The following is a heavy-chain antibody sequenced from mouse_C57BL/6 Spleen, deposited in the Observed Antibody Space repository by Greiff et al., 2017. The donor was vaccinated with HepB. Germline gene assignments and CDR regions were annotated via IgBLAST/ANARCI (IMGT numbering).Heavy chain of an antibody. Sequence: QVQLKESGAELARPGASVKMSCKASGYTFTSYTMHWVKQRPGQGLEWIGYINPSSGYTKYNQKFKDKATLTADKSSSTAYMQLSSLTSEDSAVYYCARGKDYYGNYVDYWGQGTTLTVSS. CDR1: GYTFTSYT. CDR3: ARGKDYYGNYVDY. J-gene: IGHJ2*01. CDR2: INPSSGYT. D-gene: IGHD2-1*01. V-gene: IGHV1-4*01.